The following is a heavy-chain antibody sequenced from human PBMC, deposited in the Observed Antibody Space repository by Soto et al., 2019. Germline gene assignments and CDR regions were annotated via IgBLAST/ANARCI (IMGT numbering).Heavy chain of an antibody. CDR3: ARDWERCGYGSASPVDY. CDR2: ISYDGSNK. V-gene: IGHV3-30*14. J-gene: IGHJ4*02. D-gene: IGHD3-10*01. CDR1: GFTFSSYA. Sequence: QVQLVESGGGVVQPGRSLRLSCAASGFTFSSYAMHWVRQAPGKGLEWVAVISYDGSNKYYADSVKGRFTISRDNPKNSLYLEMNSLRAEDTAVYYCARDWERCGYGSASPVDYWGQGTLVTVSS.